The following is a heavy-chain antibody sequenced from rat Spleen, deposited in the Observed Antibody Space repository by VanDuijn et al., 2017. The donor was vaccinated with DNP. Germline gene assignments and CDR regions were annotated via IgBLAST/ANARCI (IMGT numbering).Heavy chain of an antibody. Sequence: VQVVESGGGLVQPKGSLKLSCAASGFDFNTYAMSWVRQPPGKGLEWIAAVSSGGDTYYNSVLKSRLSITRDTSKSQVFLEMNSLQAEDTATYYCARGDYGNWGQGVMVTVSS. CDR1: GFDFNTYA. CDR3: ARGDYGN. CDR2: VSSGGDT. J-gene: IGHJ2*01. D-gene: IGHD1-3*01. V-gene: IGHV2S12*01.